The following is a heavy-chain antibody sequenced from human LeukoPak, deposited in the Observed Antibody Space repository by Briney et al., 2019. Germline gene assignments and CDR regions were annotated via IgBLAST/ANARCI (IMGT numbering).Heavy chain of an antibody. J-gene: IGHJ5*02. CDR2: ITTSGGST. V-gene: IGHV3-23*01. Sequence: GGSLRLSCTASRSTFKSYAMGWVRQAPGKGLEWVAAITTSGGSTNYADSVKGRFTISRDSSKSTLYLQMNSLRAEDTALYYCANRHYDSSPFDPWGEGTLVTVSS. CDR1: RSTFKSYA. CDR3: ANRHYDSSPFDP. D-gene: IGHD3-22*01.